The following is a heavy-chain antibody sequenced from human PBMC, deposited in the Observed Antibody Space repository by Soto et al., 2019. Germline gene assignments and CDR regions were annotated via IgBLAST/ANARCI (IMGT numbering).Heavy chain of an antibody. D-gene: IGHD2-8*01. CDR2: IYSGGST. Sequence: EVQLVESGGGLIQPGGSLRLSCAASGFTISSNYMSLVRQAPGKGLEWVSVIYSGGSTYYADSVKGRFTISRDNSKNTLYLQMNSLSAEDTAVYYCARAGVGSTRWYFALWGRGTLVTVSS. CDR3: ARAGVGSTRWYFAL. CDR1: GFTISSNY. J-gene: IGHJ2*01. V-gene: IGHV3-53*01.